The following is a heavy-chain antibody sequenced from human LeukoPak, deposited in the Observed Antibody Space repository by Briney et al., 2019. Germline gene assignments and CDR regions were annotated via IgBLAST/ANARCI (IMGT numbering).Heavy chain of an antibody. CDR2: ISSSSSTI. CDR1: GFSFNTYN. J-gene: IGHJ5*02. Sequence: GGSLRLSCAASGFSFNTYNMNWVRQAPGKGLEWVSYISSSSSTIYYADSVKGRFTISRDNAKNSLYLQINSLRVEDTAMYYCARDVAVAGTAGTNWFDPWGQGTLVTVSS. CDR3: ARDVAVAGTAGTNWFDP. V-gene: IGHV3-48*01. D-gene: IGHD6-19*01.